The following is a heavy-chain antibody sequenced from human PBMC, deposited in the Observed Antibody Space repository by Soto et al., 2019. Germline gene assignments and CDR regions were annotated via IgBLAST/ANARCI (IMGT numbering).Heavy chain of an antibody. CDR1: GFIFSSNA. D-gene: IGHD4-17*01. CDR2: IANDGSNK. Sequence: QVQLVESGGGVVQPGRSLRLSCAASGFIFSSNAMHWVRQAPGKGLEWVAVIANDGSNKYYADSVKGRFTISRDNSKKTLYLQMNSLSAEDTAVYYCTRADPTVTLSVFDPWGQGTLVTVSS. CDR3: TRADPTVTLSVFDP. J-gene: IGHJ5*02. V-gene: IGHV3-30-3*01.